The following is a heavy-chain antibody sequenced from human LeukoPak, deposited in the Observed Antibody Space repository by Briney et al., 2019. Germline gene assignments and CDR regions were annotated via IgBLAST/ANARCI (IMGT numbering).Heavy chain of an antibody. Sequence: GGCPRLSCAASGFTFSSYGMHWARQAPGKGLEWVAVISYDGSNKYYADSVKGRFTISRDNSKNTLYLQMNSLRAEDTAVYYCAKDNGGSLVYFDHWGQGTLVTVSS. V-gene: IGHV3-30*18. D-gene: IGHD1-26*01. CDR1: GFTFSSYG. J-gene: IGHJ4*02. CDR3: AKDNGGSLVYFDH. CDR2: ISYDGSNK.